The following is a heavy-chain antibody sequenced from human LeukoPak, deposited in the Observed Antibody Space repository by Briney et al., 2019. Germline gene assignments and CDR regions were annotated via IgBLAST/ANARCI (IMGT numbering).Heavy chain of an antibody. D-gene: IGHD3-3*01. V-gene: IGHV1-8*01. Sequence: GASVKVSCKASGYTFTSYDINWVRQATGQGLEWMGWMNPNSGNTGYAQKFQGRVTMTRNTSISTAYMELSSLRSEDTAVYYCARGRYYDFWSGSPFRDWFAPWGQGTLVTVSS. CDR3: ARGRYYDFWSGSPFRDWFAP. CDR2: MNPNSGNT. CDR1: GYTFTSYD. J-gene: IGHJ5*02.